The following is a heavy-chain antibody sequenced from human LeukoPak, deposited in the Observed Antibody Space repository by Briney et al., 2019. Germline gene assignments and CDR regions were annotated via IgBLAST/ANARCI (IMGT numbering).Heavy chain of an antibody. CDR1: GFTFSSYA. CDR3: ARAWGYNYYDSSGYNCFDY. V-gene: IGHV3-30-3*01. J-gene: IGHJ4*02. Sequence: GRSLRLSCAASGFTFSSYAMHWVRQAPGKGLEWVAVISYDGSNKYYADSVKGRFTISRDNSKNTLYLQMNSLRAEDTAVYYCARAWGYNYYDSSGYNCFDYWGQGTLVTVSS. D-gene: IGHD3-22*01. CDR2: ISYDGSNK.